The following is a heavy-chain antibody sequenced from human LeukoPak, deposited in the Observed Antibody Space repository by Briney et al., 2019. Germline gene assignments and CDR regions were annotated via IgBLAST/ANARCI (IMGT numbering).Heavy chain of an antibody. CDR3: ARDDGSYSRSPGFDY. J-gene: IGHJ4*02. CDR1: GFTFSSYT. Sequence: GGSLRLSCAASGFTFSSYTMNWVRQTPGKGLEWVSSISSSSSYIYYADSLKGRFTISRDNAKNSLYLQMNSLRAEDTAVYYCARDDGSYSRSPGFDYWGQGTLVTVSS. CDR2: ISSSSSYI. D-gene: IGHD1-26*01. V-gene: IGHV3-21*01.